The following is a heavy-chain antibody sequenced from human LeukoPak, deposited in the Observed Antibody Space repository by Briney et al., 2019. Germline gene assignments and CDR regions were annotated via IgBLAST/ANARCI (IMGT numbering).Heavy chain of an antibody. CDR1: GFIFSKYG. J-gene: IGHJ4*02. CDR2: ITAGGGRT. V-gene: IGHV3-23*01. D-gene: IGHD2-2*01. CDR3: VKGRYCGGSSCSYFDC. Sequence: GGSLRLSCVASGFIFSKYGMSWVRRAPGKGLEWVSGITAGGGRTNYADSVKGRVTISRDKSKNTLYLQMTSLRADDTAIYYCVKGRYCGGSSCSYFDCWGQGPLVTFSS.